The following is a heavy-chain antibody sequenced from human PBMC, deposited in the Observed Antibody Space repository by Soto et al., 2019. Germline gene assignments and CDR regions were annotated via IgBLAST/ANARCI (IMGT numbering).Heavy chain of an antibody. CDR1: GGTFSSYA. V-gene: IGHV1-69*13. Sequence: SVKVSFKASGGTFSSYAISWLRQAPGQGLEWMGGIIPIFGTANYAQKFQGRVTITADESTSTAYMELSSLRSEDTAVYYCARNTSPYSSGWYLGDYWGQGPRVTVSS. J-gene: IGHJ4*02. CDR2: IIPIFGTA. D-gene: IGHD6-19*01. CDR3: ARNTSPYSSGWYLGDY.